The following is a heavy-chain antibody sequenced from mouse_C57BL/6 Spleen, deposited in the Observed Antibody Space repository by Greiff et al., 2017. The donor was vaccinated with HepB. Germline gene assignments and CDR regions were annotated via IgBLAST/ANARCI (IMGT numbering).Heavy chain of an antibody. CDR2: ISGGGGNT. D-gene: IGHD3-2*02. J-gene: IGHJ1*03. Sequence: DVKLVESGGGLVKPGGSLKLSCAASGFTFSSYTMSWVRQTPEKRLEWVATISGGGGNTYYPDSVKGRFTISRDNAKNTLYLQMSSLRSEDTALYYCARHQGWYFDVWGTGTTVTVSS. V-gene: IGHV5-9*01. CDR1: GFTFSSYT. CDR3: ARHQGWYFDV.